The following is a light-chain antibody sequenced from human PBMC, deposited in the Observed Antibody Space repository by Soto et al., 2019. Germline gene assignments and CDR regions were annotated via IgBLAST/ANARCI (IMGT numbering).Light chain of an antibody. CDR1: NSDVGAYNY. V-gene: IGLV2-11*01. J-gene: IGLJ3*02. CDR3: TSWDSSLNGRV. CDR2: SND. Sequence: QSALTQPRSVSGSPGQSVTISCTGTNSDVGAYNYVSWYQHHPGKAPKLLIYSNDQRPSGVPDRFSGSKSGTSASLAISGLQSEDEADYYCTSWDSSLNGRVFGGGTKLTVL.